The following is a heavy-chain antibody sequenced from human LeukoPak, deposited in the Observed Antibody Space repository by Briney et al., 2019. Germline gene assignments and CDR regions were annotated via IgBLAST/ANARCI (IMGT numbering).Heavy chain of an antibody. CDR1: GFPFSDYY. CDR2: ISSSGSTI. J-gene: IGHJ4*02. D-gene: IGHD5-12*01. Sequence: GSLRLSCAASGFPFSDYYMSWIRQAPGKGLEWVSYISSSGSTIYYADSVKGRFTISRDNAKNSLYLQMNSLRAEDTAVYYCAKDRSGYGYFDYWGQGTLVTVSS. CDR3: AKDRSGYGYFDY. V-gene: IGHV3-11*01.